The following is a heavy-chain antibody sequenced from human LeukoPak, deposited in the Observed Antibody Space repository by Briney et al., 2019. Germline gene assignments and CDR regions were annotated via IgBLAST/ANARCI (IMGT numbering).Heavy chain of an antibody. D-gene: IGHD6-19*01. J-gene: IGHJ6*03. CDR1: GFTFDDYA. CDR2: ISGDGGST. CDR3: AKSLKYSSGRYLTDSYYYMDV. V-gene: IGHV3-43*02. Sequence: GGSLRLSCAASGFTFDDYAMHWVRQAPGKGLEWVSLISGDGGSTYYADSVKGRFTISRDNSKNSLYLQMNSLRTEDTALYYCAKSLKYSSGRYLTDSYYYMDVWGKGTTVTVSS.